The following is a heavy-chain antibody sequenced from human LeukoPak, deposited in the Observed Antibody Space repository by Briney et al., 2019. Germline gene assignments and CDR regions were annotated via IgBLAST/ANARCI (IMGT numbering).Heavy chain of an antibody. CDR1: GYSFTSYW. CDR3: ARHSPTYYYELRTAPDY. V-gene: IGHV5-51*01. CDR2: IYPGDSDT. Sequence: GESLKISCKGSGYSFTSYWIGWVRQMPGKGLEWMGIIYPGDSDTRYSPSFQGQVTISADKSISTAYQQWSSLRASDTAMYYCARHSPTYYYELRTAPDYWGQGTLVTVSS. J-gene: IGHJ4*02. D-gene: IGHD3-22*01.